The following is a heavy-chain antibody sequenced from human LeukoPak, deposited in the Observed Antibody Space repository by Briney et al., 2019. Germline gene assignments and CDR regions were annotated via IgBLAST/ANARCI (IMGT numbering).Heavy chain of an antibody. CDR2: ISYDGSNK. Sequence: GGSLRLSCAASGFTFSSYGMHWVRQAPGKGLEWVAVISYDGSNKYYADSVKGRFTISRDNSKNTLYLQMNSLRAEDTAVYYCAKDRGQWLVPYYYGMDVWGQGTTVTVSS. CDR1: GFTFSSYG. D-gene: IGHD6-19*01. CDR3: AKDRGQWLVPYYYGMDV. V-gene: IGHV3-30*18. J-gene: IGHJ6*02.